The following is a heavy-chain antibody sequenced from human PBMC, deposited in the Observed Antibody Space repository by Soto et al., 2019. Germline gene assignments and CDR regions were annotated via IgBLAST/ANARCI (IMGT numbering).Heavy chain of an antibody. CDR2: VSGSGSTT. Sequence: GSLRLSCAASGFTFSSYAMSWVRQAPEKGLEWVSAVSGSGSTTYSAGSVRGRFTISRDNSKNTLFLQMNSLRAEDTAVYYCAKDMARGWPIDYWGQGTLVTVSS. J-gene: IGHJ4*02. D-gene: IGHD3-10*01. CDR1: GFTFSSYA. V-gene: IGHV3-23*01. CDR3: AKDMARGWPIDY.